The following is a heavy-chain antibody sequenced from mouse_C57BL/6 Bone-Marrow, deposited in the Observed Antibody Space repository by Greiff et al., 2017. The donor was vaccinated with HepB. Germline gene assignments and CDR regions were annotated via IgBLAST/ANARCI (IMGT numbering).Heavy chain of an antibody. CDR3: AKRASILSWFAY. CDR2: IDPSDSYI. CDR1: GYTFTSYW. D-gene: IGHD3-1*01. Sequence: QVQLQQPGAEFVKPGASVKLSCKASGYTFTSYWMQWVKQRPGQGLEWIGEIDPSDSYINYTLKFKGKATLTVDTSSSTAYMQLSSLTSGDSAVYYCAKRASILSWFAYWGQGTLVTVSA. V-gene: IGHV1-50*01. J-gene: IGHJ3*01.